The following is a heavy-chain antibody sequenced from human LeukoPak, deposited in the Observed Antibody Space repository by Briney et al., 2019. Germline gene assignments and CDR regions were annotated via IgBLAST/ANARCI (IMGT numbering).Heavy chain of an antibody. V-gene: IGHV3-7*01. CDR1: RFTFSNHY. J-gene: IGHJ3*01. Sequence: PGGSLRLSCVASRFTFSNHYMSWVRQAPGKGLEWVATIKPDGSETFYVDSVKGRFTVSRDNAKNSLYLQMGSLRAEDTAVYHCARNLVHLWNVFDFWGLGTMVTVSS. CDR2: IKPDGSET. CDR3: ARNLVHLWNVFDF. D-gene: IGHD5-18*01.